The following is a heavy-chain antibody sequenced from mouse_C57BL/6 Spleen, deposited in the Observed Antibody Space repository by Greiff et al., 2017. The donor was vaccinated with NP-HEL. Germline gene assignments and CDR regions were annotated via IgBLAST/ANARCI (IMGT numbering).Heavy chain of an antibody. D-gene: IGHD1-1*01. CDR3: ATPITTVVAPDY. CDR1: GFNIKDYY. CDR2: IDPEDGET. V-gene: IGHV14-2*01. J-gene: IGHJ2*01. Sequence: EVKLQQSGAELVKPGASVKLSCTASGFNIKDYYMHWVKQRTEQGLEWIGRIDPEDGETKYAPKFQGKATITADTSSNTAYLQLSSLTSEDTAVYYCATPITTVVAPDYWGQGTTLTVSS.